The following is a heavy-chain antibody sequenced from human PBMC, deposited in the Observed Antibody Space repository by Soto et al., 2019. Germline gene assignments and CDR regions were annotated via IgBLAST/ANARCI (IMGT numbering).Heavy chain of an antibody. V-gene: IGHV4-30-4*01. CDR3: ARRGYCSGGSCSHFDY. CDR2: IYYSGST. CDR1: GGSISSGDYY. J-gene: IGHJ4*02. Sequence: SETLSLTCTVSGGSISSGDYYWSWIRQPPGKGLEWIGYIYYSGSTYYNPSLKSRVTISVDTSKNQFSLKLSSVTAADTAVYYCARRGYCSGGSCSHFDYWGQGTLVTVSS. D-gene: IGHD2-15*01.